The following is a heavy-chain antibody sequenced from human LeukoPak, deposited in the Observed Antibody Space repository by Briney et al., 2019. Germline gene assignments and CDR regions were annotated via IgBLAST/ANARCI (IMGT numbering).Heavy chain of an antibody. D-gene: IGHD4-23*01. J-gene: IGHJ4*02. CDR3: AGNYGGNPPRE. CDR2: VSHGGAAHDSMAT. Sequence: SETLSLTCSVSGNSISRGYYCGWIRQPPGKGLEWIGSVSHGGAAHDSMATFYNPSLKSRVTMSVDTSKNQFSLKLSSVTAADTAVYYCAGNYGGNPPREWGQGTLVTVSS. CDR1: GNSISRGYY. V-gene: IGHV4-38-2*02.